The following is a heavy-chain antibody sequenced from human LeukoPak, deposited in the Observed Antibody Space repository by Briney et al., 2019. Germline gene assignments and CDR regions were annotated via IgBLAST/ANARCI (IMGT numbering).Heavy chain of an antibody. J-gene: IGHJ4*02. CDR3: ARGVARSSKFHFSYYFDY. D-gene: IGHD6-6*01. CDR1: GGSICSSSYY. CDR2: IYHSGST. Sequence: SETLSLTCTVSGGSICSSSYYWGWIRQPPGKGLEWIGSIYHSGSTYYNPSLKSRVTISVDTSKNQFSLKLSSVTAADTAVYYCARGVARSSKFHFSYYFDYWGQGTLVTVSS. V-gene: IGHV4-39*07.